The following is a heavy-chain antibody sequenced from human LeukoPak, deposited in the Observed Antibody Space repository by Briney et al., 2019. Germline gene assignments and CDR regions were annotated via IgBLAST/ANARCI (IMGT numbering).Heavy chain of an antibody. D-gene: IGHD1-26*01. CDR3: AKKYSGSYLSDFDS. J-gene: IGHJ4*02. CDR2: ISGSDGST. V-gene: IGHV3-23*01. CDR1: RFTFRNYA. Sequence: PGGSLRLSCAASRFTFRNYAMGWVRQAPGKGLEWVSSISGSDGSTYYADSVKGRFTLSRDNSKNTVDLQMNSLSAEDTAIYYCAKKYSGSYLSDFDSWGQGTLVTVSS.